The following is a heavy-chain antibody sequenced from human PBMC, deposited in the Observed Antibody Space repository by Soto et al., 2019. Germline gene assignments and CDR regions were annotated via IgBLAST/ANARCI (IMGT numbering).Heavy chain of an antibody. CDR2: IYDSGST. V-gene: IGHV4-30-4*01. D-gene: IGHD2-15*01. CDR1: GDSISSRYHY. J-gene: IGHJ4*02. Sequence: QVQLQESGPGLVKPSQTLSLTCTVSGDSISSRYHYWSWIRQPPGKGLEWIGHIYDSGSTYNNPSLKSQVTRSVHTAKNQFSRKLSSVTAADTAVYYCARVPAADKVDYWGQGILVTVAS. CDR3: ARVPAADKVDY.